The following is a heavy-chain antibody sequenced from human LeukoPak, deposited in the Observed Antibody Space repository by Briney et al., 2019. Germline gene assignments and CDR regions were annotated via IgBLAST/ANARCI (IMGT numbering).Heavy chain of an antibody. CDR3: ARGSSTIFGVVEYYYYYGMDV. J-gene: IGHJ6*02. Sequence: ASVKVSCKASGYTFTSYDINWVRQATGQGLEWMGWMNPNSGNTGYAQKFQGRVTMTRNTSISTAYMELSSLRSEDTAVYYCARGSSTIFGVVEYYYYYGMDVWGRGTTVTVSS. V-gene: IGHV1-8*01. CDR2: MNPNSGNT. D-gene: IGHD3-3*01. CDR1: GYTFTSYD.